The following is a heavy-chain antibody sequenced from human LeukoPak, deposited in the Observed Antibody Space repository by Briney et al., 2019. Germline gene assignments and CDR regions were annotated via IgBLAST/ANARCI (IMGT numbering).Heavy chain of an antibody. D-gene: IGHD2-15*01. Sequence: SETLSLTCAVYGGSFSGYYWSWIRQPPGKGLEWIGEINHSGSTNYNPSLKSRVTISVDTSKNQFSLKLSSVTAADTAVYYCARDSALLRRPFDYWGQGTLVTVSS. CDR1: GGSFSGYY. V-gene: IGHV4-34*01. CDR3: ARDSALLRRPFDY. CDR2: INHSGST. J-gene: IGHJ4*02.